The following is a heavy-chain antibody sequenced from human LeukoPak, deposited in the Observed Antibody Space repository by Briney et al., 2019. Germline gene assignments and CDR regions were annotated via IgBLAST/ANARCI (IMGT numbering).Heavy chain of an antibody. V-gene: IGHV3-23*01. CDR3: AKSLAVAGIFDY. Sequence: HPGGSLRLSCAASGFTFSSYAMSWVRQAPGKGLEWVSPISGSGGSTYYADSVKGRFTISRGNSKNTLYLHMNSLRAEDTAVYYCAKSLAVAGIFDYWGQGTLVTVSS. D-gene: IGHD6-19*01. J-gene: IGHJ4*02. CDR2: ISGSGGST. CDR1: GFTFSSYA.